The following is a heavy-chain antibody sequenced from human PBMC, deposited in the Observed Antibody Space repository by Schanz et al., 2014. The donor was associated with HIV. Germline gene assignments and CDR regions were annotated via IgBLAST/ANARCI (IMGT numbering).Heavy chain of an antibody. CDR2: ISGSDGDT. Sequence: EVQLLESGGGLVQPGGSLRLSCAASGFTFSSYAMTWVRQAPGKGLGWVSTISGSDGDTYYADSVKGRFTISRDNSRNALYLHMNSLRPEDTAVYYCARGQPLVQRWFDPWGQGTLVTVSS. D-gene: IGHD6-13*01. V-gene: IGHV3-23*01. CDR3: ARGQPLVQRWFDP. CDR1: GFTFSSYA. J-gene: IGHJ5*02.